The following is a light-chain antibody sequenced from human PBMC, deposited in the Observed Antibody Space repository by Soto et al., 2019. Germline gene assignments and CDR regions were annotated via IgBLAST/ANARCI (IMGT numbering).Light chain of an antibody. CDR2: DVS. Sequence: QSALTQPASVSGSPGQSITICCTRTSSDVGGYNYVSWYQQHPGKAPKLIIYDVSNRPSGVSHRFSGSKSGNTASLTISVLWADDEADDNCSSYTSSSTVRVFGTGSRVTVL. V-gene: IGLV2-14*01. CDR1: SSDVGGYNY. J-gene: IGLJ1*01. CDR3: SSYTSSSTVRV.